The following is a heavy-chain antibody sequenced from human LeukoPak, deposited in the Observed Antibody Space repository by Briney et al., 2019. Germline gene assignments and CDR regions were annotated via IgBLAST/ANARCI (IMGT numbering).Heavy chain of an antibody. D-gene: IGHD3-22*01. J-gene: IGHJ4*02. CDR1: GFTFSNAW. CDR2: ISGSGGST. V-gene: IGHV3-23*01. CDR3: AKGEYYYDSSGYVNPDY. Sequence: TGGSLRLSCAASGFTFSNAWMSWVRQAPGKGLEWVSAISGSGGSTYYADSVKGRFTISRDNSKNTPYLQMNSLRAEDTAVYYCAKGEYYYDSSGYVNPDYWGQGTLVTVSS.